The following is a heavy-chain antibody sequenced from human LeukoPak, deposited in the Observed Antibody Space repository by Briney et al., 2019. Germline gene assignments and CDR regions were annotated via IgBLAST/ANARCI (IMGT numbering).Heavy chain of an antibody. V-gene: IGHV4-4*02. J-gene: IGHJ4*02. CDR1: GGSISSSNW. D-gene: IGHD3-3*01. CDR3: ARWVGDFWSGQIRAFDY. Sequence: SGTLSLTCAVSGGSISSSNWWSWVRQPPGKGLEWIGEIYHSGSTNYNPSLKSRVTISVDKSKNQFSLKLSSVTAADTAVYYCARWVGDFWSGQIRAFDYWGQGTLVTVSS. CDR2: IYHSGST.